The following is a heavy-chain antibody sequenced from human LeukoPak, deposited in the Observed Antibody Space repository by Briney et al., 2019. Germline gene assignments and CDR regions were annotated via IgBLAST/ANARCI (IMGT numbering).Heavy chain of an antibody. V-gene: IGHV3-49*03. CDR1: GFTFGDYA. Sequence: SGGSLRLSCTASGFTFGDYAMSWFRQAPGKGLECVGFIRSKVYGGTTEYAASVKGRFTISRDDSKSIAYLQMNGLKTDDTAVYYCTGLKGTGWPIDYWGQGTLVTVSS. CDR3: TGLKGTGWPIDY. CDR2: IRSKVYGGTT. J-gene: IGHJ4*02. D-gene: IGHD6-19*01.